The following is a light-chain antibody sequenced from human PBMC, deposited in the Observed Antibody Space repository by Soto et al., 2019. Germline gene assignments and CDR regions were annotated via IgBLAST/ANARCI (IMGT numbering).Light chain of an antibody. CDR1: QSVSSN. CDR3: QQYNNWPRT. CDR2: GAS. V-gene: IGKV3-15*01. Sequence: EIVMTQSPATLSVSPGERATLSCRASQSVSSNLAWYQQNPGQAPRLLIYGASTRATGSPARFSGSGSGTEFTLTISSLQSEDFALYYCQQYNNWPRTFGQGTKVEIK. J-gene: IGKJ1*01.